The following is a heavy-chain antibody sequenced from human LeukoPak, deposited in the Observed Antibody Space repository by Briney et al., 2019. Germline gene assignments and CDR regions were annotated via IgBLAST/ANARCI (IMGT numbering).Heavy chain of an antibody. Sequence: GGSLRLSCAASGFTFSSYSMNWVRQAPGKGLEWVSYISSSSTIYYADSVKGRFTISRDNAKNSLYLQMSSLRAEDTAVYYCARTPYGSGRVFDYWGQGTLVTVSS. CDR2: ISSSSTI. J-gene: IGHJ4*02. CDR1: GFTFSSYS. V-gene: IGHV3-48*01. D-gene: IGHD3-10*01. CDR3: ARTPYGSGRVFDY.